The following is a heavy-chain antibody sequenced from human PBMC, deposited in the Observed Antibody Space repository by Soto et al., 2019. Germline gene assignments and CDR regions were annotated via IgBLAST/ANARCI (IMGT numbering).Heavy chain of an antibody. CDR1: GGSISSSSYY. V-gene: IGHV4-39*01. CDR2: IYYSGST. Sequence: QLQLQESGPGLVKPSETLSLTCTVSGGSISSSSYYWGWIRQPPGKGLEWIGSIYYSGSTYYNPSLKSRVTISVDTSKNQFALRLSSVTAADTAVYYGARGGNYGPDAFDIWGQGTMVTVSS. CDR3: ARGGNYGPDAFDI. J-gene: IGHJ3*02. D-gene: IGHD3-10*01.